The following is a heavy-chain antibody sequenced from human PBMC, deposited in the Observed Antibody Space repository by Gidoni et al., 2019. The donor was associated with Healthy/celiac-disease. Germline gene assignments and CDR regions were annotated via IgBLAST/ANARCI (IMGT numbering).Heavy chain of an antibody. Sequence: EVQLLESGGGWGQPGGSLRPSCAASRFPFSSYAMSWVRQAPGKGLEWVSAISGSGGSTYYADSVKGRFTISRDNSKNTLYLQMNSLRAEDTAVYYCAKTSYGWYYYYGMDVWGQGTTVTVSS. CDR2: ISGSGGST. D-gene: IGHD5-18*01. V-gene: IGHV3-23*01. J-gene: IGHJ6*02. CDR3: AKTSYGWYYYYGMDV. CDR1: RFPFSSYA.